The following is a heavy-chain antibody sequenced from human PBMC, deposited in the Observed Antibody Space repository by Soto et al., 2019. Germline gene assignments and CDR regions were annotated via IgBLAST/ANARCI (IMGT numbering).Heavy chain of an antibody. Sequence: GGSLRLSCAASGFTFSNYGMHWVRQAPGKGLEWVAVISYDGSDKYYADSVKGRFTISRDNSKNTLYLQMNSLRAEDTAVYYCAKDKDGYNPGYFDYWGQGTLVTVSS. V-gene: IGHV3-30*18. CDR3: AKDKDGYNPGYFDY. CDR1: GFTFSNYG. CDR2: ISYDGSDK. D-gene: IGHD5-12*01. J-gene: IGHJ4*02.